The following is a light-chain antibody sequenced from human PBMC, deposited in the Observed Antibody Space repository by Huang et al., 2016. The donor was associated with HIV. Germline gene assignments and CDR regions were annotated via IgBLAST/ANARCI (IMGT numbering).Light chain of an antibody. Sequence: IRLTQSPSSLSASTGDRVTITWRAKQDINNFLAWYQQIPGSVPKLLIYAASTLQSGVPSRFSGNGSGTDFTLTIGCLHSEDVAIYYCQQYDIHPLTFGPGTRVDIK. V-gene: IGKV1-8*01. CDR2: AAS. CDR3: QQYDIHPLT. J-gene: IGKJ3*01. CDR1: QDINNF.